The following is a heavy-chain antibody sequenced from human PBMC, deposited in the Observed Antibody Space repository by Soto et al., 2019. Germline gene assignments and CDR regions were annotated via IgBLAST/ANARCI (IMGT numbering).Heavy chain of an antibody. CDR3: ASAVTGNPLYYDGMDV. D-gene: IGHD6-19*01. Sequence: QVQLQESGPGLVKPSQTLSLTCTVSGGSISSGGYYWSWIRQHPGKGLERIGYIYYSGSTYYNPSLRSRVTISVDTSKNQFSLKLSSVTAADTAVYYCASAVTGNPLYYDGMDVWGQGTTVTVSS. CDR1: GGSISSGGYY. CDR2: IYYSGST. J-gene: IGHJ6*02. V-gene: IGHV4-31*03.